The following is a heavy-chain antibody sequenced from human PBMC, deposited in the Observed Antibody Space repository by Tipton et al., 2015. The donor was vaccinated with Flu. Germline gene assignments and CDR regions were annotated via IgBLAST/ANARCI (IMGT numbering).Heavy chain of an antibody. V-gene: IGHV4-38-2*01. CDR3: ATTEGYSSSWYGTYYYYYGMDV. Sequence: LRLSCAVSGYSISSGYYWGWIRQPPGKGLEWIGSIYHSGSTYYNPPLKSRVTISVDTSKNQFSLKLSSVTAADTAVYYCATTEGYSSSWYGTYYYYYGMDVWGQWTTVTVSS. CDR1: GYSISSGYY. D-gene: IGHD6-13*01. CDR2: IYHSGST. J-gene: IGHJ6*02.